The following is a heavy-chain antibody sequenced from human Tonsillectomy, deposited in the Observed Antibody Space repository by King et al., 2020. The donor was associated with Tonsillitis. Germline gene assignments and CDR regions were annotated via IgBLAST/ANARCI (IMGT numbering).Heavy chain of an antibody. J-gene: IGHJ2*01. CDR3: AGVGVRYGDYGNYWYFDL. CDR2: ISSNGGST. D-gene: IGHD4-17*01. CDR1: GFTFSSYP. Sequence: VQLVESEGGLVQTGGSLRLSCAASGFTFSSYPMHWVRQAPGKGLEYVSAISSNGGSTYYANSVKGRFTISRDNSKNTLYLQMGSLGAEDMAVYYGAGVGVRYGDYGNYWYFDLWGRGTLVTVSS. V-gene: IGHV3-64*01.